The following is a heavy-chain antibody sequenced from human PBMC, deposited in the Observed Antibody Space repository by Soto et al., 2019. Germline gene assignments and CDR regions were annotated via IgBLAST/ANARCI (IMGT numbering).Heavy chain of an antibody. CDR3: ARAVGDPLYYLDY. Sequence: QVQLQESGPGLVRPSETLSLTCTVSSDSISSYYWIWIRQSPGKGLEWIGYTDYSGNTNYNPSLKSRVTISGDTSKNPFSLRLSSVTAADTAGYYCARAVGDPLYYLDYWGQGTLVTVSS. D-gene: IGHD6-19*01. V-gene: IGHV4-59*08. J-gene: IGHJ4*02. CDR1: SDSISSYY. CDR2: TDYSGNT.